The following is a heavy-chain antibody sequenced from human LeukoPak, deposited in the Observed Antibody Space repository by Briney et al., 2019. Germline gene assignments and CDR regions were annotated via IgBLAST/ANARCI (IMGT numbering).Heavy chain of an antibody. Sequence: PSETLSLTCAVYGGSFSGYYWSWIRQPPGKGLEWIGEINHSGSTNYNPSLKSRVTIPVDTSKNQFSLKLSSVTAADTAVYYCASSSTNYYYGMDVWGQGTTVTVSS. J-gene: IGHJ6*02. CDR3: ASSSTNYYYGMDV. CDR2: INHSGST. D-gene: IGHD6-6*01. V-gene: IGHV4-34*01. CDR1: GGSFSGYY.